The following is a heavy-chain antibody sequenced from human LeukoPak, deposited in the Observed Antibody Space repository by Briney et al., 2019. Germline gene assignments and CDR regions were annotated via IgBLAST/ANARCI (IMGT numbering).Heavy chain of an antibody. CDR2: INPNSGGT. J-gene: IGHJ6*02. CDR1: GYTFTGYY. V-gene: IGHV1-2*04. CDR3: ARGLVQTSSWYPYYYYGMDV. Sequence: ASVKVSCKASGYTFTGYYMHWVRQAPGQGLEWMGWINPNSGGTNYAQKFQGWVTMTRDTSISTAYMELSRLGSDDTAVYYCARGLVQTSSWYPYYYYGMDVWGQGTTVTVSS. D-gene: IGHD6-13*01.